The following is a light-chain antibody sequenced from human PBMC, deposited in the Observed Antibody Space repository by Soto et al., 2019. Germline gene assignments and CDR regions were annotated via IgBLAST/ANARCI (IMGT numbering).Light chain of an antibody. CDR2: DVY. CDR3: RSYTTLSSSG. Sequence: QSALTQPASVSGSPGQSSTISCTGTGSDVGGYNYVSWYQQHPGKAPKLMIWDVYNRPSGVSHRFSGSKSGNTASLNIFGLEAEDEADYYCRSYTTLSSSGFGTGPKVTX. J-gene: IGLJ1*01. CDR1: GSDVGGYNY. V-gene: IGLV2-14*01.